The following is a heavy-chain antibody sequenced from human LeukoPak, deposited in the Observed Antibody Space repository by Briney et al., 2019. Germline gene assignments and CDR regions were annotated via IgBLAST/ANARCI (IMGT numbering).Heavy chain of an antibody. CDR1: GFTFSSYW. J-gene: IGHJ4*02. V-gene: IGHV3-7*01. D-gene: IGHD5-12*01. Sequence: PGGSLGLSCAASGFTFSSYWMSWVRQAPGKGLEWVANIKQDGSEKYYVDSVKGRFTISRDNAKNSLYLQMNSLRAEDTAAYYCARVGKSGYDSPLLSGRGQGTLVTVSS. CDR2: IKQDGSEK. CDR3: ARVGKSGYDSPLLSG.